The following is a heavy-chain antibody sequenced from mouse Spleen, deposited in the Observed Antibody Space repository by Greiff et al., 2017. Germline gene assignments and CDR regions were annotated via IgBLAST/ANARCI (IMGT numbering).Heavy chain of an antibody. J-gene: IGHJ3*01. D-gene: IGHD2-12*01. Sequence: VQLVESGAELARPGASVKLSCKASGYTFTSYGISWVKQRTGQGLEWIGEIYPRSGNTYYNEKFKGKATLTADKSSSTAYMELRSLTSEDSAVYFCAREDPYSYTRFAYWGQGTLVTVSA. CDR2: IYPRSGNT. CDR1: GYTFTSYG. CDR3: AREDPYSYTRFAY. V-gene: IGHV1-81*01.